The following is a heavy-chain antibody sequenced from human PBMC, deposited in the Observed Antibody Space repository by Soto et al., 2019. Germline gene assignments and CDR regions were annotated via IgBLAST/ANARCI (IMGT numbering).Heavy chain of an antibody. CDR3: AKVSYGDYSDGMDV. J-gene: IGHJ6*02. D-gene: IGHD4-17*01. Sequence: GGSLRLSCAASGFTFSSYGMHWVRQAPGKGLEWVAVISYDGSNKYYADSVKGRFTISRDNSKNTLYLQMNSLRAEDTAVYHCAKVSYGDYSDGMDVWGQGTTVTVSS. CDR1: GFTFSSYG. V-gene: IGHV3-30*18. CDR2: ISYDGSNK.